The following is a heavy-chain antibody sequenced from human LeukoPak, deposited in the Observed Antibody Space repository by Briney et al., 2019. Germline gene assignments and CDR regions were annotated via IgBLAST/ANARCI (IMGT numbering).Heavy chain of an antibody. D-gene: IGHD2-2*01. CDR1: GGSISSYY. CDR3: ARDHGYCSSTSCYEYWFDP. CDR2: IYYSGST. J-gene: IGHJ5*02. Sequence: SETLSLTCTVSGGSISSYYWSWIRQPPGKGLEWIGDIYYSGSTNYNPSLKSRVTISVDTSKNQFSLKLSSVTAADTAVYYCARDHGYCSSTSCYEYWFDPWGQGTLVTVSS. V-gene: IGHV4-59*01.